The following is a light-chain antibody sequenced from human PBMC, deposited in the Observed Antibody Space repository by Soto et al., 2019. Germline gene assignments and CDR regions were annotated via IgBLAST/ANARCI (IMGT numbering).Light chain of an antibody. CDR2: DAS. J-gene: IGKJ1*01. Sequence: AIRMTQSPSLLSASTGDRVTITCRASQGISSYLAWYQQKPGKAPKLLIYDASSLESGVPSRFSGSGSGTEFTLTISSLQPDDFATYYCQQYNSYPWTFGQGTKVDIK. CDR1: QGISSY. CDR3: QQYNSYPWT. V-gene: IGKV1-8*01.